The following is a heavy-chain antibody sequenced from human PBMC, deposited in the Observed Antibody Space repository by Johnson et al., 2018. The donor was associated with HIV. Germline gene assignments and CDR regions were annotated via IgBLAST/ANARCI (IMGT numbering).Heavy chain of an antibody. CDR1: GVSVSDNY. CDR3: ARLGAITATGVGAIDI. Sequence: VQLVESGGGLVQPGRSLRLSCVASGVSVSDNYMSWVRQPPGKGLEWVSVIYDGGSTYYADSVKGRFTISRDNAKNTLSLQMNRLRIEDTAVYYCARLGAITATGVGAIDIWGRGTMVTVSS. J-gene: IGHJ3*02. D-gene: IGHD7-27*01. CDR2: IYDGGST. V-gene: IGHV3-66*02.